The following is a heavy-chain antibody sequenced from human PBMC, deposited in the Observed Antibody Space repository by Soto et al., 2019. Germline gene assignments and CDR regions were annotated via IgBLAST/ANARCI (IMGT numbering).Heavy chain of an antibody. J-gene: IGHJ3*02. CDR1: GFTFSSYW. Sequence: GGSLRLSCAASGFTFSSYWMSWVRQATGKGLEWVSNIKQDGSEKDYVDSVKGRFTISRDNAKNSLYLQMNSLRAEETAVYYCARATTLNGDQDAFDIRGQGTMVTVS. V-gene: IGHV3-7*03. CDR2: IKQDGSEK. D-gene: IGHD4-17*01. CDR3: ARATTLNGDQDAFDI.